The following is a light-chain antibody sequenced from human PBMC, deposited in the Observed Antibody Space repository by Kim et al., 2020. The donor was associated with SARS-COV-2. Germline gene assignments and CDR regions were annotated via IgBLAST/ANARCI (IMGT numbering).Light chain of an antibody. CDR3: QQYYSYPWT. CDR2: AAS. J-gene: IGKJ1*01. Sequence: AIRMTQSPSPLSSSTGDRVTLTCRASQGISSYLAWYQQKPGNAPKLLIYAASTLQSGVPSRFSGSGSGTDFTLTISCLQSEDFATYYCQQYYSYPWTFGQGTKVDIK. CDR1: QGISSY. V-gene: IGKV1-8*01.